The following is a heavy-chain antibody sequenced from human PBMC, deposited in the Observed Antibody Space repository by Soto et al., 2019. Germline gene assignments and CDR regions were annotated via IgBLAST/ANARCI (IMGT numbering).Heavy chain of an antibody. Sequence: SETLSLTCAVSGGSISSGGYSWSWIRQPPGKGLEWIGYIYHSGSTYYNPSLKSRVTISVDTSKNQFSLKLSSVTAADTAVYFCAQTTGWPGFDFWSPGTLVTVSS. D-gene: IGHD6-19*01. CDR1: GGSISSGGYS. CDR3: AQTTGWPGFDF. V-gene: IGHV4-30-2*02. CDR2: IYHSGST. J-gene: IGHJ4*02.